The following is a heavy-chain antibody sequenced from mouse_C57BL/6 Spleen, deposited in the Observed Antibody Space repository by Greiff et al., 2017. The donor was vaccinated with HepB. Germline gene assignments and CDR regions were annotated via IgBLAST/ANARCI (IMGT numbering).Heavy chain of an antibody. D-gene: IGHD1-1*01. CDR1: GYAFSSSW. J-gene: IGHJ4*01. V-gene: IGHV1-82*01. Sequence: QVQLQQSGPELVKPGASVKISCKASGYAFSSSWMNWVKQRPGKGLEWIGRIYPGDGDTNYNGKFKGKATLTADKSSSTAYMQLSSLTSEDSAVYFCARYHYYGSSYDAMDYWGQGASVTVSS. CDR2: IYPGDGDT. CDR3: ARYHYYGSSYDAMDY.